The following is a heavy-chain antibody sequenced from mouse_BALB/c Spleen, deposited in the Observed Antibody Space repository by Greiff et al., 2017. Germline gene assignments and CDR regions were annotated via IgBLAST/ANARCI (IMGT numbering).Heavy chain of an antibody. J-gene: IGHJ4*01. Sequence: VQLQQSGPELVKPGASVRISCKASGYTFTSYYIHWVKQRPGQGLEWIGWIYPGNVNTKYNEKFKGKATLTADKSSSTAYMQLSSLTSEDSAVYVCARLGSSYLYYAMDYWGQGTSVTVSS. CDR2: IYPGNVNT. V-gene: IGHV1S56*01. CDR1: GYTFTSYY. D-gene: IGHD1-1*01. CDR3: ARLGSSYLYYAMDY.